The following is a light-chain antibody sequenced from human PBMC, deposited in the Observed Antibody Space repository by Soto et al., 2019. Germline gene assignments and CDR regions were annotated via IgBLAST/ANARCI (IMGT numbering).Light chain of an antibody. CDR2: WAS. CDR3: QQYYRPWT. CDR1: QSVLYSSNNKNY. V-gene: IGKV4-1*01. Sequence: DIVMNQSPDSLAVSLGERATINCKSSQSVLYSSNNKNYLAWYQQKPGQPPKLLIYWASTRESGVPDRFSGSGSGTDFTLTISSLQAEDVAVYYCQQYYRPWTFGQGTKVEIK. J-gene: IGKJ1*01.